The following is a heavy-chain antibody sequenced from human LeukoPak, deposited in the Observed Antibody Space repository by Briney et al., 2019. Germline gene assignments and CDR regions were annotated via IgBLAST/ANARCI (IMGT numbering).Heavy chain of an antibody. CDR3: ARERGRVMQQLVPYFDY. D-gene: IGHD6-13*01. J-gene: IGHJ4*02. CDR1: GGTFSSYA. CDR2: IIPIFGTA. V-gene: IGHV1-69*13. Sequence: GASVKVSCEASGGTFSSYAISWVRQAPGQGLEWMGGIIPIFGTANYAQKFQGRVTITADESTSTAYMELSSLRSEDTAVYYCARERGRVMQQLVPYFDYWGQGTLVTVSS.